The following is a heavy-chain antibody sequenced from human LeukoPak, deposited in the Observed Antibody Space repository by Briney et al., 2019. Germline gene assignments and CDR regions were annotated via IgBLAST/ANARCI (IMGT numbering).Heavy chain of an antibody. Sequence: GGSLRLSCAASGFTFSTYAMSWVRQAPGEGLEWASTISGSGGGTYYADSVKGRFTISRDNSKNTLYLQMNSLRAEDAAVYYCAKDLSLPRFDPWGQGTLVTVSS. CDR1: GFTFSTYA. CDR2: ISGSGGGT. CDR3: AKDLSLPRFDP. J-gene: IGHJ5*02. V-gene: IGHV3-23*01. D-gene: IGHD2/OR15-2a*01.